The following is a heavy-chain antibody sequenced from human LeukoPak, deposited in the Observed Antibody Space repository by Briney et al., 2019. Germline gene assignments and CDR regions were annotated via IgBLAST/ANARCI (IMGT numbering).Heavy chain of an antibody. J-gene: IGHJ4*02. Sequence: NPSETLSLTCTVSGGAISSSHYYWGWIRQPPGKGLEWIGSIYYSGSTSYNSSLKSRVTISVDTSKNQSSLKLSSVTAADTAVYYCAILPARDTYYYDSSGYYRPGVHWGQGTLVTVSS. CDR3: AILPARDTYYYDSSGYYRPGVH. CDR1: GGAISSSHYY. V-gene: IGHV4-39*07. D-gene: IGHD3-22*01. CDR2: IYYSGST.